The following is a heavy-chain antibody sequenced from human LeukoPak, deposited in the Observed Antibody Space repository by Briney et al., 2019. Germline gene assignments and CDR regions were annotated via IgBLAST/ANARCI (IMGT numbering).Heavy chain of an antibody. Sequence: ASVKVSCKASGYTFTSYAMHWVRQAPGQRLEWMGWINAGNGNTKYSQEFQGRVTITRDTSASTAYMELRSLRSDDTAVYYCARMVYSGSYYDYWGQGTLVTVSS. J-gene: IGHJ4*02. D-gene: IGHD1-26*01. CDR1: GYTFTSYA. CDR3: ARMVYSGSYYDY. CDR2: INAGNGNT. V-gene: IGHV1-3*01.